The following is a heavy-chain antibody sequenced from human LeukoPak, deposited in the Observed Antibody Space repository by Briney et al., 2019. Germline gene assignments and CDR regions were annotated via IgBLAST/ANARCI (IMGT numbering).Heavy chain of an antibody. CDR2: IYYSGST. Sequence: SETLSLTCTVSGGSISSGDYYWSWIRQPPGKGLEWIGYIYYSGSTYYNPSLKSRVTISVDTSKNQFSLKLSSVTAADTAVYCCARGPGGDYTPFLLSYWGQGTLVTVSS. D-gene: IGHD4-17*01. CDR1: GGSISSGDYY. CDR3: ARGPGGDYTPFLLSY. V-gene: IGHV4-30-4*01. J-gene: IGHJ4*02.